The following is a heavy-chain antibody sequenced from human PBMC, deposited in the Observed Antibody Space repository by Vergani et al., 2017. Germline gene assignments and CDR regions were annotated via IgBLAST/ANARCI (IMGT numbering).Heavy chain of an antibody. V-gene: IGHV4-39*01. J-gene: IGHJ4*02. CDR3: ARRTFDWANWGYFDY. Sequence: QLQLQESGPGLVKPSETLSLTCTVSGGSISSSSYYWGWIRQPPGKGLEWIGSIYYSGSTYYNPSLKSRVTISVDTSKNQFSLKLSSVTAADTAVYYCARRTFDWANWGYFDYWGQRTLVTVSS. CDR1: GGSISSSSYY. CDR2: IYYSGST. D-gene: IGHD3-9*01.